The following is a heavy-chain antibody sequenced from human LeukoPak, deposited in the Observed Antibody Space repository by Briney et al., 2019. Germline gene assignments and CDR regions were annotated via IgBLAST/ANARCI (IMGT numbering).Heavy chain of an antibody. CDR3: AKALRGSTSCFFDY. V-gene: IGHV3-23*01. J-gene: IGHJ4*02. CDR1: GFTFSSYA. D-gene: IGHD2-2*01. Sequence: GGSLRLSCAASGFTFSSYAMSWVRQAPGKGLEWVSAISGSGGSTYYADSVKGRFTISRDNSKNTLYLQMNSLRAEDTAVYYRAKALRGSTSCFFDYWGQGTLVTVSS. CDR2: ISGSGGST.